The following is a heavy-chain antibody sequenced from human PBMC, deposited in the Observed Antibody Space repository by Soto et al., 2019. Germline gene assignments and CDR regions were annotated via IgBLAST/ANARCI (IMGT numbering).Heavy chain of an antibody. Sequence: GGSLRLSCAASGFTFSSYGMHWVRQAPGKGLEWVAVIWYDGSNKYYADSVKGRFTISRDNSKNTLYLQMNSLRAEDMAVYYCARDMRYCSGGSCYSDRLPDFDYWGQGTLVTVSS. CDR1: GFTFSSYG. CDR3: ARDMRYCSGGSCYSDRLPDFDY. J-gene: IGHJ4*02. CDR2: IWYDGSNK. V-gene: IGHV3-33*01. D-gene: IGHD2-15*01.